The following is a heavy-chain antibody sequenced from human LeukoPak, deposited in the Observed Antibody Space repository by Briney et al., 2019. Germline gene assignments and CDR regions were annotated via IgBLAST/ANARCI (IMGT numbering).Heavy chain of an antibody. CDR3: ARDTHLGNFDY. CDR2: IYSGGGT. D-gene: IGHD7-27*01. Sequence: GGSLRLSCAASGFTVSSNYMSWVRQAPGKRLEWVSVIYSGGGTYYADSVKGRFTISRDNSKNTLYLQMNSLRAEDTAVYYCARDTHLGNFDYWGQGTLVTVSS. V-gene: IGHV3-53*01. J-gene: IGHJ4*02. CDR1: GFTVSSNY.